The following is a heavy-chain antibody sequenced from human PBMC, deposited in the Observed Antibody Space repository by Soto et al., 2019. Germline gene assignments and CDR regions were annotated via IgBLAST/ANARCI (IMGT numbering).Heavy chain of an antibody. CDR3: AKESMPEHYGDTLFDY. CDR1: GFSFSNYA. D-gene: IGHD4-17*01. Sequence: EVQLLESGGGLVQPGGSLRLSCEAFGFSFSNYALSWVRQSPGKGLEWVSTFSAGGRAYYADSVKGRFTIAKDTSKNTLHLQASSLRAEDTAVYYCAKESMPEHYGDTLFDYWGQGTRVTVSS. J-gene: IGHJ4*02. CDR2: FSAGGRA. V-gene: IGHV3-23*01.